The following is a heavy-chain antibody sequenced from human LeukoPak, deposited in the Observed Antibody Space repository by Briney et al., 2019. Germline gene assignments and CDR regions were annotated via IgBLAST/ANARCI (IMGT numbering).Heavy chain of an antibody. Sequence: SETLSLTCTVSGGSISSGDYYWSWIRQPPGKGLEWIGYIYYSGSTYYNPSLKSRVTISVDTSKNQFSLKLSSVTAADTAVYYCARVAVWSGYCNDYWGQGTLVTVSS. CDR2: IYYSGST. D-gene: IGHD3-3*01. V-gene: IGHV4-30-4*08. CDR3: ARVAVWSGYCNDY. CDR1: GGSISSGDYY. J-gene: IGHJ4*02.